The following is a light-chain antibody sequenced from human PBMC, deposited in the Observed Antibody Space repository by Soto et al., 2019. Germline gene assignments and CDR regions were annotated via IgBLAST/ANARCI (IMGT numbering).Light chain of an antibody. CDR1: QSVSSSY. J-gene: IGKJ1*01. V-gene: IGKV3-20*01. Sequence: EIVLTQSPGTLSLSPGERATLSCSASQSVSSSYLAWYQQKPGQAPRLLIYGASSRATGIPDRFSGSGSGTDFTLTISRLEPEDFAVYYCQQYVTFGQGTKVEIK. CDR3: QQYVT. CDR2: GAS.